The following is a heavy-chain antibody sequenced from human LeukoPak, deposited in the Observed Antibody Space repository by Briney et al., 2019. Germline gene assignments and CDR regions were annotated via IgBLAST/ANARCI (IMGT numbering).Heavy chain of an antibody. CDR2: ISSSGSTI. D-gene: IGHD2-21*01. CDR1: GFTFSDYY. J-gene: IGHJ4*02. V-gene: IGHV3-11*01. Sequence: PGGSLRLSCAASGFTFSDYYMSWIRQAPGKGLEWVSYISSSGSTIYYADSVKGRFTISRDNAKNSLYLQMNSLRAEDTAVYYCVRDLEGDFLYYFDYWGQGTLVTVSS. CDR3: VRDLEGDFLYYFDY.